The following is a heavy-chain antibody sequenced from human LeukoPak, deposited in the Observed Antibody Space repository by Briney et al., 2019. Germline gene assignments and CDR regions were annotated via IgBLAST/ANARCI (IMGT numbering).Heavy chain of an antibody. Sequence: PGGSLRLSCSASGFXVSSNYISWVRQAPGKGLEWISVIYTGDNTYYSDSVKGRFTVSRDTSKNTLNLQMNSLSAEDTAVYYCARDHGRGYCSSTSCYPGFDYWGQGTLVTVSS. CDR1: GFXVSSNY. CDR3: ARDHGRGYCSSTSCYPGFDY. D-gene: IGHD2-2*01. CDR2: IYTGDNT. V-gene: IGHV3-53*01. J-gene: IGHJ4*02.